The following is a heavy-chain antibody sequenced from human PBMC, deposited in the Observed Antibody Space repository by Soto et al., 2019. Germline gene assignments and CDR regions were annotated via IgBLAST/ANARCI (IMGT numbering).Heavy chain of an antibody. D-gene: IGHD1-1*01. J-gene: IGHJ5*02. CDR3: ARGTLWFDP. CDR1: GGSISSYY. CDR2: IYYSGST. Sequence: SETLSLTCTVSGGSISSYYWSWIRQPPGKGLEWIGYIYYSGSTNYNPSLKSRVTISVDTSKNQFSLKLSSVTAADTAVYYCARGTLWFDPWGQGTLVTVYS. V-gene: IGHV4-59*01.